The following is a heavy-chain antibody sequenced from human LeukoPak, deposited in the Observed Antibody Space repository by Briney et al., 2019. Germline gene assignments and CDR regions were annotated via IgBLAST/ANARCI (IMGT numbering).Heavy chain of an antibody. CDR3: ARGSSSAWGRFDF. D-gene: IGHD2-2*01. CDR2: IIPIFGTA. J-gene: IGHJ4*02. CDR1: GGTFSSYA. Sequence: EASVKVSCKASGGTFSSYAISWVRQAPGQGLEWMGGIIPIFGTANYAQKFQGRVTITADESTSTAYMELSSLRSEDTAVYYCARGSSSAWGRFDFWGQGTLVTVSS. V-gene: IGHV1-69*13.